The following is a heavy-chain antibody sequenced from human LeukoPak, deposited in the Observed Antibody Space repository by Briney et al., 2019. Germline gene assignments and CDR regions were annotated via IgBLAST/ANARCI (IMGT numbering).Heavy chain of an antibody. CDR2: INPNSGGA. CDR3: AKGDAVAGTSDFDY. Sequence: ASVKVSCKASGYTFTGYYMHWVRQAPGQGLEWMGRINPNSGGANYAQKFQGRVTMTRDTSISTAYMELSRLRSDDTAVYYCAKGDAVAGTSDFDYWGQGTLVTVSS. D-gene: IGHD6-19*01. V-gene: IGHV1-2*06. CDR1: GYTFTGYY. J-gene: IGHJ4*02.